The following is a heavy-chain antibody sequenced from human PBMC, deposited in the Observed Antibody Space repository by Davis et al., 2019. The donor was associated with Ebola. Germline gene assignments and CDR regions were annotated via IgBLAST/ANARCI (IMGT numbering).Heavy chain of an antibody. J-gene: IGHJ4*02. D-gene: IGHD3-22*01. CDR1: GFTFSGST. CDR3: TRHGGYYDNSGYLEVFD. V-gene: IGHV3-73*01. CDR2: IRSKA. Sequence: GESLKISCAASGFTFSGSTMHWVRQASGKGLEWVGRIRSKANRDDSKNTAYLQMNSLKSEDTAVYYCTRHGGYYDNSGYLEVFDWGQGTLVTVSS.